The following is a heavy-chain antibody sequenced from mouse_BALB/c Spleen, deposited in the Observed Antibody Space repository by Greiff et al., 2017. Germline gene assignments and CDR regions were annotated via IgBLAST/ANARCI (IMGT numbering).Heavy chain of an antibody. Sequence: EVQLVESGPGLVKPSQSLSLTCTVTGYSITSDYAWNWIRQFPGNKLEWMGYLSYSGSTSYNPSLKSRISITRDTSKNQFFLQLNSVTTEDTATYYCARGDSLFAYWGQGTLVTVSA. J-gene: IGHJ3*01. V-gene: IGHV3-2*02. CDR2: LSYSGST. CDR3: ARGDSLFAY. CDR1: GYSITSDYA.